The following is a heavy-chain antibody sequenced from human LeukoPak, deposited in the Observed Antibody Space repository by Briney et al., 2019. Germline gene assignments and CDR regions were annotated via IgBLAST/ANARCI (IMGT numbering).Heavy chain of an antibody. CDR1: GYTFTSYF. V-gene: IGHV1-46*01. D-gene: IGHD1-26*01. CDR2: VNPSSGST. CDR3: ARAVGPRGGNWFDP. Sequence: ASVKVSCKASGYTFTSYFIHWVRQAPGQGLEWMGVVNPSSGSTTYSQKSQGRVTMTRDTSTSTVYMDLSSLRSEDTAVYYCARAVGPRGGNWFDPWGQGTLVTVSS. J-gene: IGHJ5*02.